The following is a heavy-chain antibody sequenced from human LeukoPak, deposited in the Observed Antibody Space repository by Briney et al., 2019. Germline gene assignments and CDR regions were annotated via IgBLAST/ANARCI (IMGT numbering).Heavy chain of an antibody. Sequence: ASVTVSCKASGYTFTNYDINWVRQATGQGLEWMGWMNPKSGNTGYAQKFQGRVTMTRDTAINTVYMEVTSLRSGEKAGYYCARDQDIVVVVDAARPRGMGAFDHWGQATLVTVSS. J-gene: IGHJ5*02. CDR2: MNPKSGNT. CDR3: ARDQDIVVVVDAARPRGMGAFDH. D-gene: IGHD2-15*01. CDR1: GYTFTNYD. V-gene: IGHV1-8*01.